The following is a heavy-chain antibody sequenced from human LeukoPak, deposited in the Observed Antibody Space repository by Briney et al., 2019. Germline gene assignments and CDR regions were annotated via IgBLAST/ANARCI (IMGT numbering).Heavy chain of an antibody. J-gene: IGHJ5*02. Sequence: ASVQVSCKASGYTFTSYYMHWVRQAPGQGLEWMGWISTYNGNTNYAQKFQGRVTMTTDTSTSTAYMELRSLRSDDTAVYYCARERWYYHDSSDYPAQNWFDPWGQGTLVTVSS. CDR1: GYTFTSYY. CDR2: ISTYNGNT. D-gene: IGHD3-22*01. V-gene: IGHV1-18*04. CDR3: ARERWYYHDSSDYPAQNWFDP.